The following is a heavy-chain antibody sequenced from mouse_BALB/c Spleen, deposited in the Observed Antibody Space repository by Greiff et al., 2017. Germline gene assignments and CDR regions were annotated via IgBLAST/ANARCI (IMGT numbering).Heavy chain of an antibody. V-gene: IGHV3-1*02. CDR1: GYSITSGYS. D-gene: IGHD2-10*01. J-gene: IGHJ4*01. CDR3: ARGGLLGAMDY. Sequence: EVKLMESGPDLVKPSQSLSLTCTVSGYSITSGYSWHWIRQLPGNQLEWMGYIHYSGSTNYNPSLKSRISITRDTSKNQFFLQLNSVTTEDTATYYCARGGLLGAMDYWGQGTSVTVSS. CDR2: IHYSGST.